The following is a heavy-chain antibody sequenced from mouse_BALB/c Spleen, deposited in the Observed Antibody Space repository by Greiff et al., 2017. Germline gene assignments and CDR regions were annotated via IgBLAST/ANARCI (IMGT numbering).Heavy chain of an antibody. CDR2: ISSGSSTI. J-gene: IGHJ4*01. Sequence: EVQLVESGGGLVQPGGSRKLSCAASGFTFSSFGMHWVRQAPEKGLEWVAYISSGSSTIYYADTVKGRFTISRDNPKNTLFLQMTSLRSEDTAMYYCARLASMDYWGQGTSVTVSS. CDR3: ARLASMDY. CDR1: GFTFSSFG. V-gene: IGHV5-17*02.